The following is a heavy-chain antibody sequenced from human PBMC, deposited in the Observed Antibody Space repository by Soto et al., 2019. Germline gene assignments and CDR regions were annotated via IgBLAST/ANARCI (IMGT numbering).Heavy chain of an antibody. Sequence: QITLKESGPTLVKPTQTLTLTCTFSGFSLSTSGVGVGWIRQPPGKALEWLALIYWDDDKRYSPFLKSRLTITKDTSKNQVVLTMTNMDPVDTATYYCAHIKAVAGTIYFDYWGQGTLVTVSS. CDR1: GFSLSTSGVG. D-gene: IGHD6-19*01. J-gene: IGHJ4*02. CDR2: IYWDDDK. CDR3: AHIKAVAGTIYFDY. V-gene: IGHV2-5*02.